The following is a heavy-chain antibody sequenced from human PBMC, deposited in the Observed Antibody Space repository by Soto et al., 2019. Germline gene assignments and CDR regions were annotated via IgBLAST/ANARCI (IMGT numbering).Heavy chain of an antibody. CDR1: GGTFSSYA. V-gene: IGHV1-69*06. CDR2: IIPIFGTA. CDR3: ASAFLSGPNNWFDP. D-gene: IGHD3-3*01. J-gene: IGHJ5*02. Sequence: ASVKVSCKASGGTFSSYAISWVRQAPGQGLEWMGGIIPIFGTANYAQKFQGRVTITADKSTSTAYMELSSLRSEDTAVYYCASAFLSGPNNWFDPWGQGTLVTVSS.